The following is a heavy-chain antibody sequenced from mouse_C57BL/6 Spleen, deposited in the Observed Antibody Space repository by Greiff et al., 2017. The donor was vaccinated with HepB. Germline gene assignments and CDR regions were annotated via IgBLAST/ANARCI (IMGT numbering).Heavy chain of an antibody. CDR2: ISYDGSN. J-gene: IGHJ3*01. V-gene: IGHV3-6*01. CDR3: ARDLGRFAY. Sequence: DVKLVESGPGLVKPSQSLSLTCSVTGYSITSGYYWNWIRQFPGNKLEWMGYISYDGSNNYNPSLKNRISITRDTAKNQFFLKLNSVTTEDTATYYCARDLGRFAYWGQGTLVTVSA. CDR1: GYSITSGYY.